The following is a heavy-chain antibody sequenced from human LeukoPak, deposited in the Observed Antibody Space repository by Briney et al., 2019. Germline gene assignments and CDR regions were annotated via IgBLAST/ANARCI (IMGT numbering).Heavy chain of an antibody. V-gene: IGHV4-59*07. CDR2: MYHSGTS. CDR3: ATTRGYSTNDAFDV. D-gene: IGHD5-18*01. CDR1: GGPMTTNY. J-gene: IGHJ3*01. Sequence: PSDTLSLTCSVSGGPMTTNYFNWLRQSPGKGLEWIGYMYHSGTSDYNPSLQSRVTISVDTSNNKVSLNLSSVTTADTAVYYCATTRGYSTNDAFDVWGQGTQVTVSS.